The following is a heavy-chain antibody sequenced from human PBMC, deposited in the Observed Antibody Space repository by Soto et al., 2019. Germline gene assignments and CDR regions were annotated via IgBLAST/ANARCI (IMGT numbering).Heavy chain of an antibody. CDR1: GFAFSSHP. V-gene: IGHV3-23*01. D-gene: IGHD3-10*01. J-gene: IGHJ3*02. CDR3: AGRVIGSSRAFDI. Sequence: GGSLRLSCAASGFAFSSHPMSWVRQAPEKGLEWVAGISDGGDLTYNADSVRGRFTISRDNSRNTLYLQMNSLRAEDTAVYYCAGRVIGSSRAFDIWGQGTMVTV. CDR2: ISDGGDLT.